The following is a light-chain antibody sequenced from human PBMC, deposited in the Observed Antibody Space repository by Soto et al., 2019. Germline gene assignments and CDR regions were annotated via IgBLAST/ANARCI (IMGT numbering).Light chain of an antibody. V-gene: IGKV3-15*01. Sequence: EVVMTQSPATLSVSAGERATLSCGASQSVRSYLAWYQQKPGQAPRLLIHGASTRAPGIPARFSGSGSGTDFTLTISSLQSEDFAVFYCQQRSNWPPTFGQGTKVDIK. CDR3: QQRSNWPPT. CDR1: QSVRSY. J-gene: IGKJ1*01. CDR2: GAS.